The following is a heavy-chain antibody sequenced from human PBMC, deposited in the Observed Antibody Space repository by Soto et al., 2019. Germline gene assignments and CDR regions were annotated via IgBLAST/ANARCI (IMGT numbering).Heavy chain of an antibody. D-gene: IGHD1-26*01. CDR2: INRSGGT. J-gene: IGHJ4*02. V-gene: IGHV4-34*01. Sequence: PSETLSLTCAVYGGSLNGLYWSWLRQAPGKGLEWIGEINRSGGTNFDPSLKSRVTISVAXXXXXFXLXLXXXTAAXTAVYYCARARIVGATFFDYWGQGSQVTVSS. CDR1: GGSLNGLY. CDR3: ARARIVGATFFDY.